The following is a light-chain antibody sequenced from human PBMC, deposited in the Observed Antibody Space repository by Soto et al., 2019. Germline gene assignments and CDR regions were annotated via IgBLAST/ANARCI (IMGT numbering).Light chain of an antibody. V-gene: IGKV1-39*01. J-gene: IGKJ5*01. CDR3: QQSYSTPIT. CDR2: AAS. Sequence: DTQITQSPSSLSASLGDRFTGTFRASQSVSSYLNWYQQKPGKAPNRLIYAASSLQSGVPSRFSGSGSGTDFTLTISSLQPEDFTTYYCQQSYSTPITFGQGTRLEIK. CDR1: QSVSSY.